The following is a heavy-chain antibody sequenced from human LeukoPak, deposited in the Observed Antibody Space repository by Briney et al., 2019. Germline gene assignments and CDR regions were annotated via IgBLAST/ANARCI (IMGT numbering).Heavy chain of an antibody. CDR1: GGSISSDY. Sequence: SETLSLTCTVSGGSISSDYWSWIRQPPGKGLEWIGYIYHSGSPDYSPSLKSRVSISVDTSKNQFSLRLSSVTAADTAVYYCAREATFSEYMDVWGKGTTVTVSS. CDR3: AREATFSEYMDV. V-gene: IGHV4-59*01. J-gene: IGHJ6*03. CDR2: IYHSGSP. D-gene: IGHD3-16*01.